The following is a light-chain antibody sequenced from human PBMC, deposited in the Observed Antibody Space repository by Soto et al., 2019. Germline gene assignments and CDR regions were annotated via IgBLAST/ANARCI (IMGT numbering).Light chain of an antibody. Sequence: IGMSLSPATLSVSPGERATLSCRASQSVSSNLAWYQQKPGQAPRLLIYAASTRATGIPARFSGSGSGTEFTLTISSLQSEDFAVYYCQQYNNWPPWTFGQVSKVAIK. CDR2: AAS. CDR3: QQYNNWPPWT. CDR1: QSVSSN. J-gene: IGKJ1*01. V-gene: IGKV3-15*01.